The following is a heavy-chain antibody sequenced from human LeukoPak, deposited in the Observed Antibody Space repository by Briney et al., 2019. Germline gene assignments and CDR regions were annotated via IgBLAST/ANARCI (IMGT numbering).Heavy chain of an antibody. CDR3: ARVPGYSSGWYNAY. CDR1: GGSFSGYY. J-gene: IGHJ4*02. D-gene: IGHD6-19*01. CDR2: INHSGST. V-gene: IGHV4-34*01. Sequence: SETLSLTCAVYGGSFSGYYWSWIREPPGKGRKWIGEINHSGSTNYNPSLKSRVTISVDTSKNQFSLKLSSVTAADTAVYYCARVPGYSSGWYNAYWGQGTLVTVSS.